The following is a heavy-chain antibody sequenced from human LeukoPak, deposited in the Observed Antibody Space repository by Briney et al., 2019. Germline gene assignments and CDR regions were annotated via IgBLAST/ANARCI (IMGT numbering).Heavy chain of an antibody. CDR3: ARTVSSSRYYDSSGFYNRWAFDY. CDR1: GYTFTSYD. Sequence: GASVKVSCKASGYTFTSYDINWVRQATGQGLEWMGWMNPNSGNTGYAQKFQGRVTITRNTSISTAYMELSSLRSEDTAVYYCARTVSSSRYYDSSGFYNRWAFDYWGQGTLVTVSS. CDR2: MNPNSGNT. V-gene: IGHV1-8*03. D-gene: IGHD3-22*01. J-gene: IGHJ4*02.